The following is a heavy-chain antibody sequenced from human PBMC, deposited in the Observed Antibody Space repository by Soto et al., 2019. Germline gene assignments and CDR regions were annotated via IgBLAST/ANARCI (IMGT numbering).Heavy chain of an antibody. Sequence: PGESLKISCKGSGYSFTSYWIGWVRQMPGKGLEWMGIIYPGDSDTRYGPSFQGQVTISADKSISTAYLQWSSLKASDTAMYYCASSAYGIAAAGYFDYWGQGTLVTVSS. CDR1: GYSFTSYW. V-gene: IGHV5-51*01. CDR3: ASSAYGIAAAGYFDY. CDR2: IYPGDSDT. J-gene: IGHJ4*02. D-gene: IGHD6-13*01.